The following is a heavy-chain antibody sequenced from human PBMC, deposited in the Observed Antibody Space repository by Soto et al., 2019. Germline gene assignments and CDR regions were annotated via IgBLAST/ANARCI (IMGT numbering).Heavy chain of an antibody. CDR3: AKESGYSYGPGFDY. J-gene: IGHJ4*02. D-gene: IGHD5-18*01. CDR1: GFTFSSYG. Sequence: GGSLRLSCAASGFTFSSYGMHWVRQAPGKGLEWVAVISYDGSNKYYADSVKGRFTISRDNSKNTLYLQMNSLRAEDTAVYYCAKESGYSYGPGFDYWGQGTLVTVSS. V-gene: IGHV3-30*18. CDR2: ISYDGSNK.